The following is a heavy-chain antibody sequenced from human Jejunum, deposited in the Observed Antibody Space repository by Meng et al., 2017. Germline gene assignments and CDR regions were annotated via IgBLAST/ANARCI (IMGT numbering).Heavy chain of an antibody. V-gene: IGHV1-2*02. CDR1: GSPFTDNW. CDR3: ARVAVPGVGVWHY. Sequence: QVQLVHAGADGKKSGASVKVSCRASGSPFTDNWRHWIRQAPGQGLEWMGSINPNSSYTNYAQKFQDRVTMTRDTSISTAYMELSRLTFDDTAVYYCARVAVPGVGVWHYWGQGTLVTVSS. J-gene: IGHJ4*02. D-gene: IGHD3-3*01. CDR2: INPNSSYT.